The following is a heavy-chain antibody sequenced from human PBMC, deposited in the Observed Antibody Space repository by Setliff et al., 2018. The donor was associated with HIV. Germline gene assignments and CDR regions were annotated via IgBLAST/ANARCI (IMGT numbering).Heavy chain of an antibody. CDR3: ASDYYDSSGYPQGAFDI. D-gene: IGHD3-22*01. V-gene: IGHV1-69*05. CDR2: IIPIFGTA. Sequence: ASVKVSCKASGGTFSSYAISWVRQAPGQGLEWMGGIIPIFGTANYAQKFQGRVTITTDESTSTAYMELSSPRSEDTAVYYCASDYYDSSGYPQGAFDIWGQGTMVTVSS. CDR1: GGTFSSYA. J-gene: IGHJ3*02.